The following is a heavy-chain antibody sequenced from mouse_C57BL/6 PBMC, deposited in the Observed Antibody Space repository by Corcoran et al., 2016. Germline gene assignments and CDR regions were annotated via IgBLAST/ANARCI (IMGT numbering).Heavy chain of an antibody. V-gene: IGHV9-3*01. D-gene: IGHD2-4*01. CDR3: ARGNYDYRLNAMDY. CDR2: INTYSGVP. J-gene: IGHJ4*01. Sequence: QIELVQSGPEQKKPGEAVEISCKASGYTFTTYGLSWVKQAPGKGLKWMGWINTYSGVPTYADDFKGRFAFSLENSASTAYLHINNHKNEDTATYLCARGNYDYRLNAMDYWGQGTSVTVSS. CDR1: GYTFTTYG.